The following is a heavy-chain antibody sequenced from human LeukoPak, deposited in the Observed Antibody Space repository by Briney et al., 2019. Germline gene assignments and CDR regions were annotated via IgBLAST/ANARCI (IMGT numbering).Heavy chain of an antibody. CDR2: ISGSGGST. CDR1: GFTFSSYA. V-gene: IGHV3-23*01. D-gene: IGHD4-17*01. Sequence: SGGSLRLSCAASGFTFSSYAMSWVRQAPGKGLEWVSAISGSGGSTYYADSVKGRFTISRDNSKNTLYLQMNSLRAEDTAVYYCAKDVDAYGDYPGYWGQGTLVTVSS. J-gene: IGHJ4*02. CDR3: AKDVDAYGDYPGY.